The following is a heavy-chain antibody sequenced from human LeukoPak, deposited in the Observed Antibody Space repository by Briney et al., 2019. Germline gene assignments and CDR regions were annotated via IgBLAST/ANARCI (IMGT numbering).Heavy chain of an antibody. CDR1: GFTFSDYY. V-gene: IGHV3-9*03. Sequence: AGGSLRLSCAASGFTFSDYYMSWIRQAPGKGLEWVSGISWNSGSIGYADSVKGRFTISRDNAKNSLYLQMSSLRAEDMALYYCAKETYSGSSLDYWGQGTLVTVSS. D-gene: IGHD1-26*01. CDR2: ISWNSGSI. J-gene: IGHJ4*02. CDR3: AKETYSGSSLDY.